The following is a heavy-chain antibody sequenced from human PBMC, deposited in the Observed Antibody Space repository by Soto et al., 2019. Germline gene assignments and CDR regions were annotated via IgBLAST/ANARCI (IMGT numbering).Heavy chain of an antibody. CDR3: ARHLGSITMVRGPDISDYYYYYMDV. D-gene: IGHD3-10*01. Sequence: SETLSLTCTVSGGSISSSSYYWGWIRQPPGKGLEWIGSIYYSGSTYYNPSLKSRVTISVDTSKNQFSLKLSSVTAADTAVYYCARHLGSITMVRGPDISDYYYYYMDVWGKGTTVTVSS. CDR1: GGSISSSSYY. J-gene: IGHJ6*03. V-gene: IGHV4-39*01. CDR2: IYYSGST.